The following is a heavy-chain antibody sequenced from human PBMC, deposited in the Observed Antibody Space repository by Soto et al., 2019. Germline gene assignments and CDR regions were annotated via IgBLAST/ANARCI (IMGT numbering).Heavy chain of an antibody. Sequence: QVQLVQSGAEVKKPGASVKVSCKASGDTFTDYYIHWVRQAPGQGLEWMGTVNPSGGHTTYAQHSLGRMTMTSDTSTSTRYRELTSLTSADTAAYYYARGGPVVVVTSALDYCGQGTLVTVSS. CDR3: ARGGPVVVVTSALDY. J-gene: IGHJ4*02. CDR1: GDTFTDYY. V-gene: IGHV1-46*01. D-gene: IGHD2-21*02. CDR2: VNPSGGHT.